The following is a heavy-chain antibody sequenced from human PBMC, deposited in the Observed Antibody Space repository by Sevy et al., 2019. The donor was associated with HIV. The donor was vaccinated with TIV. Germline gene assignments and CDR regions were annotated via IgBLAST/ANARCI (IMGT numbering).Heavy chain of an antibody. CDR1: GYTFTSYG. Sequence: ASVKVSCKASGYTFTSYGISWVRQAPGQGLEWMGWISAYNGNTNYAQKLQGRVTMTTDTSTSTAYMDLRSLRSDDTAVYYCAREHYGSGSSGYYYYMDVWGKGTTVTVSS. CDR3: AREHYGSGSSGYYYYMDV. CDR2: ISAYNGNT. V-gene: IGHV1-18*04. J-gene: IGHJ6*03. D-gene: IGHD3-10*01.